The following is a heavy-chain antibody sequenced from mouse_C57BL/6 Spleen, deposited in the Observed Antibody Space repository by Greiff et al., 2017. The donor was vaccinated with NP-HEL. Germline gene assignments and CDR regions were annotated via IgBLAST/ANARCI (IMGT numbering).Heavy chain of an antibody. CDR1: GYSFTSYY. D-gene: IGHD1-1*01. Sequence: QVQLQQSGPELVKPGASVKISCKASGYSFTSYYIHWVKQRPGQGLEWIGWIYPGSGNTKYNEKFKGKATLTADTSSSTAYMQLSSLTSEDSAVYYCARSPFITTVVAIYWYFDVWGTGTTVTVSS. V-gene: IGHV1-66*01. CDR3: ARSPFITTVVAIYWYFDV. J-gene: IGHJ1*03. CDR2: IYPGSGNT.